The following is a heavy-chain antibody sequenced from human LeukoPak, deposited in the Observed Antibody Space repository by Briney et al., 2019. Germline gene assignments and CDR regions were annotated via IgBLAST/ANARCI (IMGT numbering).Heavy chain of an antibody. J-gene: IGHJ4*02. D-gene: IGHD1-1*01. CDR3: GRDWKLDY. CDR2: ISNDGGDT. V-gene: IGHV3-23*01. CDR1: GFTFNNYP. Sequence: PGGSLRLSCYTSGFTFNNYPTSWVRQAPGKGLEWVSAISNDGGDTKYADSVKGRFTISRDNSRNTLYLQMRSLRVEDTAIYYCGRDWKLDYWGQGSLVTVSS.